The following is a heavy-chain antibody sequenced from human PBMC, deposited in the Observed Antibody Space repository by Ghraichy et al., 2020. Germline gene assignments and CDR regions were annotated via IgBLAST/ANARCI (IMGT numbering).Heavy chain of an antibody. J-gene: IGHJ4*02. D-gene: IGHD4-17*01. CDR3: ARVNDYGDGLALCYFDF. Sequence: LRLSCTVSGDSVNSGGYYWSWIRQYPGKGLEWIGYIYSSGDTFYTPSLKSRATISLDTSKNQFSLHLTSVTSADTALYYCARVNDYGDGLALCYFDFWGQGTLVSVSS. V-gene: IGHV4-31*03. CDR1: GDSVNSGGYY. CDR2: IYSSGDT.